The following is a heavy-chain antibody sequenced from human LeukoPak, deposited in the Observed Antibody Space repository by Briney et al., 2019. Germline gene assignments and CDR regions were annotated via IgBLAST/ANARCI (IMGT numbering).Heavy chain of an antibody. CDR1: GGSISSYY. CDR2: IYYSGST. V-gene: IGHV4-59*01. Sequence: PSETLSLTCTVSGGSISSYYWSWIRQPPGKGLEWIGYIYYSGSTNCNPALKSRVTISVDTSKNQFSLKLSSVTAADTAVYYCARDKGEYYDSSGYLDYWGQGTLVTVSS. CDR3: ARDKGEYYDSSGYLDY. D-gene: IGHD3-22*01. J-gene: IGHJ4*02.